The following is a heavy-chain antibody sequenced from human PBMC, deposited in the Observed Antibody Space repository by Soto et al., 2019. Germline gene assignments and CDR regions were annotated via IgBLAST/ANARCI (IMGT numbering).Heavy chain of an antibody. V-gene: IGHV1-69*01. Sequence: QVQLVQSGAEVKKPGSSVKVSCKASGGTFSSYAISRVRQAPGQGLEWMGGIIPIFGTANYAQKFQGRVTITADESTSTAYMELSSLRSEDTAVYYCARLLPAAAIAPGYYGMDVWGQGTTVTVSS. J-gene: IGHJ6*02. CDR2: IIPIFGTA. D-gene: IGHD2-2*01. CDR3: ARLLPAAAIAPGYYGMDV. CDR1: GGTFSSYA.